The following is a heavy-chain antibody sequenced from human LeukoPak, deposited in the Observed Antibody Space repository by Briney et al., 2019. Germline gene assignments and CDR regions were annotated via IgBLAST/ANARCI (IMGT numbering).Heavy chain of an antibody. Sequence: PSETLSLTCAVYGGSLSGYYWSWIRQPPGKGLEWIGEINHSGSTNYNPSLKSRVTISVDTSKNQFSLKLSSVTAADTAVYYCARGADYDFWSGYSNWFDPWGQGTLVTVSS. CDR3: ARGADYDFWSGYSNWFDP. D-gene: IGHD3-3*01. V-gene: IGHV4-34*01. CDR1: GGSLSGYY. CDR2: INHSGST. J-gene: IGHJ5*02.